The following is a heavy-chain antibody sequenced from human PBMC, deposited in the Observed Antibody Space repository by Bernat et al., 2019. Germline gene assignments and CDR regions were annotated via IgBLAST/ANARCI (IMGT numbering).Heavy chain of an antibody. CDR2: INPHGSEK. CDR3: ARGRGPDY. J-gene: IGHJ4*02. CDR1: GFAFTTYW. V-gene: IGHV3-7*03. Sequence: EVQLVESGGGLVQPGGSLSPSCITSGFAFTTYWMTLVRPAPGKGLEWVANINPHGSEKYYVDSVRGRFTISRDNAKNSVFLEMNSLRAEDTAVYYCARGRGPDYWGQGTLVTVSS.